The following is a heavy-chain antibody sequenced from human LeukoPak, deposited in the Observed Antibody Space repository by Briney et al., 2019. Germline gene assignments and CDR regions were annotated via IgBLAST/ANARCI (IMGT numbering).Heavy chain of an antibody. J-gene: IGHJ4*02. CDR1: GLTFSSYW. V-gene: IGHV3-7*01. D-gene: IGHD1-1*01. CDR3: ARVTMDGYYFDY. CDR2: IKQDGSEK. Sequence: LSCAXXGLTFSSYWMSWVRQAPGKGLEWVANIKQDGSEKYYVDSVKGRFTISRDNAKNSLYLQMNSLRAEDTAVYYCARVTMDGYYFDYWGQGTLVTVSS.